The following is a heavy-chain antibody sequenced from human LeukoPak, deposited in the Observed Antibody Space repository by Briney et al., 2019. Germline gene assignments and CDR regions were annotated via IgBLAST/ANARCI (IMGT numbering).Heavy chain of an antibody. CDR3: TTFEH. CDR2: IKQDGSET. J-gene: IGHJ4*02. D-gene: IGHD1-1*01. CDR1: GFTFSDYW. V-gene: IGHV3-7*01. Sequence: GGSLRLSCTASGFTFSDYWMSWVRQAPGKGLEWVANIKQDGSETHYVDSVKGRFTMSRDNVKNSVYLQMNSLRAEDTAVYYCTTFEHWGQGTLVTVSS.